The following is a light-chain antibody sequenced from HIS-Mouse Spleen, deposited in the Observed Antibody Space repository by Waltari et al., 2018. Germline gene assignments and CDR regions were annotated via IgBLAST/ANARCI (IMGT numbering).Light chain of an antibody. V-gene: IGLV3-10*01. CDR2: EDS. CDR1: ALPKKY. Sequence: SYELTQPPSVSVSPGQTARITCSGDALPKKYAYWYQQKSGQAPVLVIYEDSKRPSGCPERFCGASSGTMATLTISGAQVEDEADYYCYSTDSSGNHRVFGGGTKLTVL. CDR3: YSTDSSGNHRV. J-gene: IGLJ2*01.